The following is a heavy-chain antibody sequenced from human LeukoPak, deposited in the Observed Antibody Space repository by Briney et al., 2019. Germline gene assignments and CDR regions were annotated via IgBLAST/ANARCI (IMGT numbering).Heavy chain of an antibody. CDR1: GYTFTSYY. J-gene: IGHJ4*02. Sequence: GASVKVSCKASGYTFTSYYMHWVRQAPGQGLEWMGIINPSGGSTSYAQKFQGRVTMTRDTSTSTVYMELSSLRSEDTAVYYCARVGPDFWSGYYMEYYFDYWGQGTLVTVSS. CDR3: ARVGPDFWSGYYMEYYFDY. CDR2: INPSGGST. D-gene: IGHD3-3*01. V-gene: IGHV1-46*01.